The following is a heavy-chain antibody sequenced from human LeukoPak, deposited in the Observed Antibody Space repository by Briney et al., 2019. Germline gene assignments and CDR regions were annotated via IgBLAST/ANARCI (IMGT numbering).Heavy chain of an antibody. D-gene: IGHD4-11*01. J-gene: IGHJ5*02. CDR1: GDSVSSNSAA. CDR2: TYYRSNWFN. V-gene: IGHV6-1*01. Sequence: SQTLSLTCAISGDSVSSNSAAWNWIRQSPSRGLEWLGRTYYRSNWFNDFALSVKSRITINPDTSKNQFSLQLNSVTPEDTAVYYCAKNYSDSNWFDPWGQGTLVTLSS. CDR3: AKNYSDSNWFDP.